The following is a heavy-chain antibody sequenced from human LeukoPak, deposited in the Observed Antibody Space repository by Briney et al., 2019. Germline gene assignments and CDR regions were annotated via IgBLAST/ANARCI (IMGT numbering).Heavy chain of an antibody. CDR1: GGSISSSSYY. V-gene: IGHV4-39*07. J-gene: IGHJ6*03. Sequence: SETLSLTCTVSGGSISSSSYYWGWIRQPPGKGLEWIGSIYYSGSTYYNPSLKSRVTISVDTSKNQFSLKLSSVTAADTAVYYCARELYYYMDVWGKGTTVTVSS. CDR2: IYYSGST. CDR3: ARELYYYMDV.